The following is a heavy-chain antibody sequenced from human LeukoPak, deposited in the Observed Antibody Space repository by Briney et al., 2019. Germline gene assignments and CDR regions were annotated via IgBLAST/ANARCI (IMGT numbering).Heavy chain of an antibody. CDR1: GYTFTGYY. CDR2: INPNSGGT. Sequence: ASVTVSCTASGYTFTGYYMHWVRQAPGQGLEWMGWINPNSGGTNYAQKFQGRVTMTRDTSISTAYMELSRLRSDDTAVYYCARGFVVVPAALSYWGQGALVTVSS. D-gene: IGHD2-2*01. CDR3: ARGFVVVPAALSY. J-gene: IGHJ4*02. V-gene: IGHV1-2*02.